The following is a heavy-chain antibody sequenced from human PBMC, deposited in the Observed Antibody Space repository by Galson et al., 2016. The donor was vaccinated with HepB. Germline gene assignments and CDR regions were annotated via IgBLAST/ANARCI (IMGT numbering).Heavy chain of an antibody. V-gene: IGHV3-9*01. CDR3: ARGRGSRAYCDYYMDV. Sequence: SLRLSCAASGFSFDYFAMHWVRQAPGKGLEWVSGISWNSGSIGYADSVKGRFTISRDNAKNTVYLQMDSLRVEDTAVYYCARGRGSRAYCDYYMDVWGKGTTVTVSS. D-gene: IGHD2-21*01. J-gene: IGHJ6*03. CDR2: ISWNSGSI. CDR1: GFSFDYFA.